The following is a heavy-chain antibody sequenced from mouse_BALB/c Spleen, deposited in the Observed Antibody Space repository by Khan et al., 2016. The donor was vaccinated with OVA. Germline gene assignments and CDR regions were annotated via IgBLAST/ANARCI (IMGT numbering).Heavy chain of an antibody. V-gene: IGHV1-4*01. Sequence: VQLQQSGAELARPGASVKMSCKASGYTFTSHTMHWVKQRPGQGLEWIGYINPRSGYTNYNQKFNDKATLTADQSSSTAYMQLSSLTSEDSAVFYSERRTTEDAMDYWGQGTSVTVSA. CDR1: GYTFTSHT. CDR3: ERRTTEDAMDY. CDR2: INPRSGYT. J-gene: IGHJ4*01. D-gene: IGHD2-14*01.